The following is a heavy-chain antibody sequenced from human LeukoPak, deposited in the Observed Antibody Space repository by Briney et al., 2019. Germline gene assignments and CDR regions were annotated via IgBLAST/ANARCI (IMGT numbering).Heavy chain of an antibody. CDR1: VGSLRGYY. CDR3: ARENVYSGAYPFYMDV. CDR2: INLSEMT. Sequence: SETLPLTCEVSVGSLRGYYWSWIRQSPGKGLEWIGEINLSEMTDYNPPLKSRVTISVDSSKNQFSLHVNSVTAADTAVYYCARENVYSGAYPFYMDVWGKGTTVTVSS. V-gene: IGHV4-34*01. J-gene: IGHJ6*03. D-gene: IGHD1-26*01.